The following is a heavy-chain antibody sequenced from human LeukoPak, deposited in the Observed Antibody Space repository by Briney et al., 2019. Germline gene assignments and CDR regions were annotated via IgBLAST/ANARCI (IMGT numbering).Heavy chain of an antibody. CDR1: RGSIISYY. CDR2: IYYSGST. V-gene: IGHV4-59*07. D-gene: IGHD3-9*01. Sequence: SYTLSLTCTVSRGSIISYYWRWLRPPPGKGLAGIGYIYYSGSTNYNPSLTRRATISVDTSNNQFSLHLSSVTAADTAVYYCARSGTYYDILTGYYSGVWFDPWDQGTLVTVSS. J-gene: IGHJ5*02. CDR3: ARSGTYYDILTGYYSGVWFDP.